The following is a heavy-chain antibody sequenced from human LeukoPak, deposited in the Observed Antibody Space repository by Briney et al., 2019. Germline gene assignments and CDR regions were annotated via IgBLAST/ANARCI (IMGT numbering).Heavy chain of an antibody. J-gene: IGHJ4*02. CDR2: IRNQEYDGTT. CDR3: SSQPHYYDSRDYLDY. CDR1: GFNFSEHA. Sequence: GSLRLSCTTSGFNFSEHALSWVRQAPGKGLEWVGFIRNQEYDGTTEYAASVKGRFFMLRDDSKSVAFLQMNSLKIEDTAIYYCSSQPHYYDSRDYLDYWGQGTLVTVSS. V-gene: IGHV3-49*04. D-gene: IGHD3-22*01.